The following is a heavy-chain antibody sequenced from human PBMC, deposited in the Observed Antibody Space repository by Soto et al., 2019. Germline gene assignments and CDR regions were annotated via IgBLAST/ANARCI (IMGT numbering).Heavy chain of an antibody. Sequence: EASVKVSCKASGYTFTSYGISWVRQAPGQGLEWMGWISAYNGNTNYAQKFQGRVTMTRNTSISTAYMELSSLKASDTAMYYCARTSAAGKYYYGMDVWGQGTTVTVSS. CDR1: GYTFTSYG. CDR3: ARTSAAGKYYYGMDV. CDR2: ISAYNGNT. D-gene: IGHD6-13*01. V-gene: IGHV1-18*01. J-gene: IGHJ6*02.